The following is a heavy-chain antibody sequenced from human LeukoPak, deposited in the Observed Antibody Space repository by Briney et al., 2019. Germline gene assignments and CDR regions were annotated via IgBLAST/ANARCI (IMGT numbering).Heavy chain of an antibody. CDR3: ARDYIAVAGTVDY. Sequence: GGSLRLSCAASGFTFSSYSMNWVRQAPGKGPEWVSSISSSSSYIYYADSVKGRFTISRDNAKNSLYLQMNSLRAEDTAVYYCARDYIAVAGTVDYWGQGTLVTVSS. CDR1: GFTFSSYS. V-gene: IGHV3-21*01. CDR2: ISSSSSYI. J-gene: IGHJ4*02. D-gene: IGHD6-19*01.